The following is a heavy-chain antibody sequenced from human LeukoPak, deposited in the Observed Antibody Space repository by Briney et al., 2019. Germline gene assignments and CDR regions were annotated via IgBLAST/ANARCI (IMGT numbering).Heavy chain of an antibody. CDR1: GGTFSSYA. CDR2: VIPIFGTA. J-gene: IGHJ4*02. CDR3: ARDRNSGSYFDY. V-gene: IGHV1-69*13. Sequence: WASVKVSCKASGGTFSSYAISWVRQAPGQGLEWMGGVIPIFGTANYAQKFQGRVTITADESTSTAYMELSSLRSEDTAVYYCARDRNSGSYFDYWGQGTLVTVSS. D-gene: IGHD5-12*01.